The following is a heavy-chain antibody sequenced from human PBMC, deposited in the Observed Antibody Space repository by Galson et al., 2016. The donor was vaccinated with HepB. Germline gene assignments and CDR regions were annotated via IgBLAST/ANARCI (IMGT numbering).Heavy chain of an antibody. Sequence: SLRLSCAASRFTFSSYGMSWIRQAPGKGLEWVSGISVSGDHVYYADSVKGRLTIYRENSKNTVYLQMNSLRAEDTAVYYCGRGSSGDVYNFGAYWGQGTRVTVSS. D-gene: IGHD5-24*01. CDR3: GRGSSGDVYNFGAY. J-gene: IGHJ4*02. CDR2: ISVSGDHV. V-gene: IGHV3-23*01. CDR1: RFTFSSYG.